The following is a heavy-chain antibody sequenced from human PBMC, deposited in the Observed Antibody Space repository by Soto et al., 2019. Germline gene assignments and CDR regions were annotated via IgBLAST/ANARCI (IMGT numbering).Heavy chain of an antibody. CDR2: IYSGGST. CDR1: GFTVSSNY. V-gene: IGHV3-66*01. Sequence: PGGSLRLSCAASGFTVSSNYMSWVRQAPGKGLEWVSVIYSGGSTYYADSVKGRFTISRDNSKNTLYLQMNSLRAEDTAVYYCARENMGGYDPYSDYWGQGTLVTVSS. J-gene: IGHJ4*02. CDR3: ARENMGGYDPYSDY. D-gene: IGHD5-12*01.